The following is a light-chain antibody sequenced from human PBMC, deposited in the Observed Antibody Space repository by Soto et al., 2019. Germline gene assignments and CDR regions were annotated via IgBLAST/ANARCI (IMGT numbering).Light chain of an antibody. J-gene: IGKJ1*01. CDR2: AAS. CDR1: QSISSY. CDR3: QQSFSTPQT. Sequence: DIQMTQSPSSLSASVGDRVTITCRASQSISSYLNWYQQKPGKAPKLLIYAASSFQSGVPSRFSGSGSGTDFTVTISSLQPEDFATYYCQQSFSTPQTFGQGTKVEIK. V-gene: IGKV1-39*01.